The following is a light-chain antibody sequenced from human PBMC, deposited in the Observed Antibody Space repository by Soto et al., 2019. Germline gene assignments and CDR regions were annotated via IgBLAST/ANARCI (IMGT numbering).Light chain of an antibody. CDR1: QGISNY. J-gene: IGKJ1*01. CDR2: AAS. CDR3: HKYNSAPRT. Sequence: DIRMTQSPSSLSASVGDRVTITCRASQGISNYLAWYQQKPGKVPKLLIYAASTLQSGVPSRFSGSGSGTDFTLTISSLQPEDVATYYCHKYNSAPRTFGQGTKVEIK. V-gene: IGKV1-27*01.